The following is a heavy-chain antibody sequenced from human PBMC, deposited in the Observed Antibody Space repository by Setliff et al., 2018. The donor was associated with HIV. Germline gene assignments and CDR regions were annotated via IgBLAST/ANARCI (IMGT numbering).Heavy chain of an antibody. V-gene: IGHV4-61*01. CDR1: GDSVISASYY. Sequence: PSETLSLTCTVSGDSVISASYYWSWIRQPPGKGLEWIGYIYYSGTTKYNPSLKSRVTISVDTSKNQFSLKLSSVTAADTAVYYYASEAWTSYRSSSGYYYYYMDVWGKGTTVTVSS. D-gene: IGHD6-6*01. J-gene: IGHJ6*03. CDR3: ASEAWTSYRSSSGYYYYYMDV. CDR2: IYYSGTT.